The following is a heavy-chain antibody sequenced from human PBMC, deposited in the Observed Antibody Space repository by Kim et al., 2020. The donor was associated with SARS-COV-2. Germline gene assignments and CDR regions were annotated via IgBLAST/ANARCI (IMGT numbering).Heavy chain of an antibody. CDR3: ARDRMGAHQTDP. V-gene: IGHV3-11*01. J-gene: IGHJ5*02. D-gene: IGHD1-26*01. Sequence: YNADAVKSRVTIARDNAKNSLYRQMNSLRAEDPAVYYCARDRMGAHQTDPWGQGTLVTVSS.